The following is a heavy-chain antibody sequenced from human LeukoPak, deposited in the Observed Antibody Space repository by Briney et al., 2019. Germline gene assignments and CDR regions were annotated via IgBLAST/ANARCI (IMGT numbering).Heavy chain of an antibody. J-gene: IGHJ4*02. D-gene: IGHD3-16*02. Sequence: GGSLRLSCAASGFTFRRYAMCWVRQAPGEGLEWVSAISDSGGSTYYADSVKGRFTISRDNSKNTLYLQMNSLRAEDTAVYYCAKRRVFAGDFDYWGQGTLVTVSS. CDR1: GFTFRRYA. CDR2: ISDSGGST. CDR3: AKRRVFAGDFDY. V-gene: IGHV3-23*01.